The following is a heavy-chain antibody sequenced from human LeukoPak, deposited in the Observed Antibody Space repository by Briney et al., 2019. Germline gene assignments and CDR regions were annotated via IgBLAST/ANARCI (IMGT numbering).Heavy chain of an antibody. J-gene: IGHJ4*02. CDR3: ARARRQWLVGANIRGDNPPYYYDY. CDR1: GGSFSGYY. CDR2: INHSGST. Sequence: SETLSLTCAVYGGSFSGYYWSWIRQPPGKGLEWIGEINHSGSTNYNPSLKSRVTISVDTSKNQFSLKLRSVTAADTAVYYCARARRQWLVGANIRGDNPPYYYDYWGQGILVTVSS. D-gene: IGHD6-19*01. V-gene: IGHV4-34*01.